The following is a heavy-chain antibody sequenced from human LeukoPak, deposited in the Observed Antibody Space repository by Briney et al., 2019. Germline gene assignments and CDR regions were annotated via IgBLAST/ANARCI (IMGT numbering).Heavy chain of an antibody. CDR3: AKDLEEAAAGETAYYYYYYMDV. CDR2: IRYDGSNK. Sequence: PGGSLRLSCAASGFTFSSYGMHWVRQAPGKGLEWVAFIRYDGSNKYYADSVKGRFTISRDNSKNTLYLQMNSLRAEDTAVYYCAKDLEEAAAGETAYYYYYYMDVWGKGTTVTVSS. D-gene: IGHD6-13*01. V-gene: IGHV3-30*02. J-gene: IGHJ6*03. CDR1: GFTFSSYG.